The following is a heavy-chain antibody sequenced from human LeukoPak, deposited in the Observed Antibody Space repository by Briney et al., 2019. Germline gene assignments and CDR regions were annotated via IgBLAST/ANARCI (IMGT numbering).Heavy chain of an antibody. J-gene: IGHJ4*02. V-gene: IGHV1-2*02. D-gene: IGHD3-22*01. Sequence: ASVKVSCKASGYTFTGYYMHWVRQAPGQGPEWMGWINPNSGGTNYAQKFQGRVTMTRDTSISTAYMELSRLRSDDTAVYYCAHEGADYYGSSGSVVYWGQGTLVTVSS. CDR1: GYTFTGYY. CDR3: AHEGADYYGSSGSVVY. CDR2: INPNSGGT.